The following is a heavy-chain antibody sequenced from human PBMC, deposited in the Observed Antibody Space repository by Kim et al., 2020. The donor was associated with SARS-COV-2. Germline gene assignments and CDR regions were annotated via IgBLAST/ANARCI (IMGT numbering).Heavy chain of an antibody. CDR3: VKESRGASTGNSFDF. Sequence: GGSLRLSCAASGFTFSNYAMSWVRQGPGKGLEWISAISQSGQSTYYADSVRGRFTISRDNAKNTLSVQLSSLRDADTALYYCVKESRGASTGNSFDFWGQGTLVIVSS. CDR2: ISQSGQST. V-gene: IGHV3-23*01. D-gene: IGHD2-2*01. CDR1: GFTFSNYA. J-gene: IGHJ4*02.